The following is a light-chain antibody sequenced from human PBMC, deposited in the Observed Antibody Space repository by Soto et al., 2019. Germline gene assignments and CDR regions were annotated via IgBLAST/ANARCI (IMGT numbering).Light chain of an antibody. CDR3: CSYAGSVV. Sequence: QFVLTQPASVYGSPGQSITISCTGTSSDVGSYNLVSWYQQHPGKAPKLMIYEGSKRPSGVSNRFSGSTSGNTASLTISGLQAEDEADYYCCSYAGSVVFGGGTKVTVL. V-gene: IGLV2-23*01. CDR1: SSDVGSYNL. J-gene: IGLJ2*01. CDR2: EGS.